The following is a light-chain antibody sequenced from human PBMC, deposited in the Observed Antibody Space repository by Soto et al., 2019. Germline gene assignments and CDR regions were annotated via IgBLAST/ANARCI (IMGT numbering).Light chain of an antibody. CDR1: SSDVGAYKY. CDR2: DVT. V-gene: IGLV2-11*01. J-gene: IGLJ1*01. Sequence: QSALTQPRSVSGSPGQSVTISCTGTSSDVGAYKYVSWYQHYPGEARKVMIYDVTQRPSGVPDRFSGTKSGNTASLTISGLQAEDEADYYCCSYAGSYTWVFGSGTKSPS. CDR3: CSYAGSYTWV.